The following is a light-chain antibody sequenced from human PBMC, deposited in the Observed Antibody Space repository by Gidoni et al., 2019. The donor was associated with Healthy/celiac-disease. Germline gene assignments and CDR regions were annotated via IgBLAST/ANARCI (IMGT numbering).Light chain of an antibody. J-gene: IGKJ1*01. V-gene: IGKV1-39*01. CDR3: QQSYSTPLWT. CDR2: SAS. CDR1: QSISSY. Sequence: DIQMTQSPSSLSASVGDRVTITCRASQSISSYLNWYQQKPGKAPKILIYSASSLQSGVPSRFSGSGSGTDFTLTISSLQPEEFATYYCQQSYSTPLWTFGQGTKVEIK.